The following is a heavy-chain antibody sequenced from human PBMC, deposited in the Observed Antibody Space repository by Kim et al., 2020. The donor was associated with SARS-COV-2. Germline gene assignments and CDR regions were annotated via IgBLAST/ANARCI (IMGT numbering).Heavy chain of an antibody. CDR3: ARFRLGSGSSDY. CDR2: TDNSGST. Sequence: SETLSLTCTVSGGSSNSYYWSWIRQPPGKGLEWIGHTDNSGSTNYNPSLMSRVTISVDTSKNQFSLKLTSVTAADTAVYYCARFRLGSGSSDYWGQGTLVSVSS. J-gene: IGHJ4*02. CDR1: GGSSNSYY. D-gene: IGHD3-10*01. V-gene: IGHV4-59*08.